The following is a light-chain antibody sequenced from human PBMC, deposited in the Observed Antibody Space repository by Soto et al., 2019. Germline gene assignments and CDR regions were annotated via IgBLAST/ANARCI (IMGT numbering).Light chain of an antibody. CDR1: SGHSSYA. CDR3: QTWGTGIHVV. CDR2: IDSDGSH. Sequence: QLVLTQSPSASASLGASVTLTCTRSSGHSSYAIAWHQQQPEKGPRYLMKIDSDGSHTKGDAIPDRFSGSSYWAERYLTSSSRQSADEAAYYCQTWGTGIHVVFGGGTKLTVL. V-gene: IGLV4-69*01. J-gene: IGLJ2*01.